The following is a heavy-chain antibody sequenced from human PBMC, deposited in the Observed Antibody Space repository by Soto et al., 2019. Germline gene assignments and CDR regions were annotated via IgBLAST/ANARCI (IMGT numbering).Heavy chain of an antibody. CDR1: GGSISSNY. J-gene: IGHJ6*02. CDR3: ARGGDPYFDWLPNYYYYGMDV. D-gene: IGHD3-9*01. Sequence: QVQLQESGPGLVKPSETLSLTCTVSGGSISSNYWNWIRQPPGKGLEWIGYIYYSGSTNYNPSLKSRVTISLDTSKNQFSLKLSSVPAADTAVYYCARGGDPYFDWLPNYYYYGMDVWGQGTTVTVSS. CDR2: IYYSGST. V-gene: IGHV4-59*01.